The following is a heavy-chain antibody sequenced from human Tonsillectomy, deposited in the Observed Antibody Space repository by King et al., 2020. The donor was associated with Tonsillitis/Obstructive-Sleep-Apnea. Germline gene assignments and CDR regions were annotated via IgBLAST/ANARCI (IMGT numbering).Heavy chain of an antibody. CDR2: IRSKTNNYAT. Sequence: VQLVESGGGLVQPGGSLKLSCAASGFSFSGSAMHWVRQASGKGLEWVGRIRSKTNNYATAYAASVKGRFTISRDDSKNTAYLQMNSLKTEDTAVYYCSSLLDDFWGGSPTDNSGFDPWGQGTLVTVSS. V-gene: IGHV3-73*01. CDR3: SSLLDDFWGGSPTDNSGFDP. J-gene: IGHJ5*02. CDR1: GFSFSGSA. D-gene: IGHD3-3*01.